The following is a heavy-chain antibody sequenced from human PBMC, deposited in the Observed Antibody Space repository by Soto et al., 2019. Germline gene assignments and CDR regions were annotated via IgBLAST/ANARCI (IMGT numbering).Heavy chain of an antibody. CDR3: GRGLVVRWFDP. D-gene: IGHD2-8*02. CDR2: IYYSGST. V-gene: IGHV4-31*03. J-gene: IGHJ5*02. CDR1: AGSLSSGGYY. Sequence: SETLSLTCTLSAGSLSSGGYYWSWIRQHPGKGLEWIGYIYYSGSTYYNPSLKSRVTISVDTSTNQFSLKLSSVTAADTAVYYCGRGLVVRWFDPWGQVTLVTVSS.